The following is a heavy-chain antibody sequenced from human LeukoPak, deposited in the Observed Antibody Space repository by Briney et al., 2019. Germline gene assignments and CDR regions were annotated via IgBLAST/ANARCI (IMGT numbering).Heavy chain of an antibody. CDR2: INPNSGGT. D-gene: IGHD1-26*01. Sequence: GASVKVSCKASGYTFTGYYMHWVRQAPGQGLEWMGWINPNSGGTNYAQKFQGRVTMTRDTSISTAYMELSRLRSDDTAVYYCARNQQWELGLMGNNWFDPWGQGTLVTVSS. V-gene: IGHV1-2*02. J-gene: IGHJ5*02. CDR3: ARNQQWELGLMGNNWFDP. CDR1: GYTFTGYY.